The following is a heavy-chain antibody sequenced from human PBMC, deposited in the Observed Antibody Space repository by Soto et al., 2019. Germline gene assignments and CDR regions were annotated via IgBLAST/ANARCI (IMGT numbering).Heavy chain of an antibody. J-gene: IGHJ4*02. CDR3: AVDTLANLDS. V-gene: IGHV3-30-3*01. CDR1: GLTFSRYA. CDR2: ISYDGSDK. D-gene: IGHD2-15*01. Sequence: QVHLVESGGGVIQPGRSLRLSCAASGLTFSRYAMHWVRQAPDKGLEWVADISYDGSDKYYADSVKGRFTISRDNSKNTLYLQVNSLRDEDTAVYYCAVDTLANLDSWGQGSLVTVSS.